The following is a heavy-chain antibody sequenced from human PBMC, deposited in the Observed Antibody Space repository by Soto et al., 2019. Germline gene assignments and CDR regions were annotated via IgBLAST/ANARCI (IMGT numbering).Heavy chain of an antibody. CDR3: ARETYYDFWSGPYYGMDV. D-gene: IGHD3-3*01. J-gene: IGHJ6*04. CDR2: ISYDGSNK. V-gene: IGHV3-30-3*01. Sequence: QVQLVESGGGVVQPGRSLRLSCAASGFTFSSYAMHWVRQAPGKGLEWVAVISYDGSNKYYADSVKGRFTISRDNSKKTLYLQMNSLRAEDTAVYYCARETYYDFWSGPYYGMDVWGKGTTVTVSS. CDR1: GFTFSSYA.